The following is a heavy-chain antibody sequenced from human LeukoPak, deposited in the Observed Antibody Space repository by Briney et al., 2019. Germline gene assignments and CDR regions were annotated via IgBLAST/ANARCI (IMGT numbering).Heavy chain of an antibody. V-gene: IGHV4-30-4*01. D-gene: IGHD2/OR15-2a*01. CDR2: IHYSGST. CDR3: ARAAADTNSWYYFDY. Sequence: SETLSLTCTVSGDSISSGDHYWSWIRQPPGKGLEWIGYIHYSGSTYYNPSVKSRVIISVAMSKNQFSLRLDSLTAADSAVYYCARAAADTNSWYYFDYWGQGTLVTVSS. CDR1: GDSISSGDHY. J-gene: IGHJ4*02.